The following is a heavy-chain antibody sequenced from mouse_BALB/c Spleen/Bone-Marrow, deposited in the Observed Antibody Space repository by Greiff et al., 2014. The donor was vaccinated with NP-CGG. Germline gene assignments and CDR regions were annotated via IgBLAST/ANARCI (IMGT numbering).Heavy chain of an antibody. CDR2: IDPANGNT. CDR1: GFNIKDTY. J-gene: IGHJ4*01. V-gene: IGHV14-3*02. CDR3: ALLLRYYAMDY. Sequence: VQLQQSGAELVKPGASVKLSCTASGFNIKDTYMHWVKQRPELGLEWIGRIDPANGNTKYDPKFQGKATITADTSSNTAYLQLSSLTSEDTAVYYCALLLRYYAMDYWGQGTSVTVSS. D-gene: IGHD1-1*01.